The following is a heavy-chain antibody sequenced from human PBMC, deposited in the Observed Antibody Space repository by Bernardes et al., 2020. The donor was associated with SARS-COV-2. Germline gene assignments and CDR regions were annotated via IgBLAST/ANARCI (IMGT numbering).Heavy chain of an antibody. V-gene: IGHV5-51*07. CDR2: TYPGDSYT. J-gene: IGHJ5*02. Sequence: GESLKISCKGSGYRFTSYWNGWVHRMHGKGLVLMGITYPGDSYTRYSPSFQGQLTISADKSISTAYLQWSSLKASVTAMYYCARNGDFWSGTVVWFDPWGQGTLVTVSS. D-gene: IGHD3-3*01. CDR1: GYRFTSYW. CDR3: ARNGDFWSGTVVWFDP.